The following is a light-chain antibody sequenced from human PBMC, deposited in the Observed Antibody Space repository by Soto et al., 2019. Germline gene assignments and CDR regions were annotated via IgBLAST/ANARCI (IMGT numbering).Light chain of an antibody. J-gene: IGLJ2*01. CDR3: SSYTTITTLVV. V-gene: IGLV2-14*01. CDR1: RSDIGGYNY. Sequence: QSALTQPASVSGSPGQSITISCTGTRSDIGGYNYVSWYQQLPGKAPKLIIYEVSSRPSGVSFRCSGSKSGNTASLTISGLQAEDEADYYCSSYTTITTLVVFGAGTKLTVL. CDR2: EVS.